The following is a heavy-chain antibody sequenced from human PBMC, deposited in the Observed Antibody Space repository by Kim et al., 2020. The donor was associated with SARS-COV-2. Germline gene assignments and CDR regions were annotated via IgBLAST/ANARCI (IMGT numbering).Heavy chain of an antibody. CDR2: IIPSGDTT. Sequence: GWSLRLSCAASGFTFSDSYMNWIRQAPGKGLEWISCIIPSGDTTFYSDSVKGRVTISRYNANNSLYLQMNTLRVEDTAVYDGAKAGPVYNAFDFWGQGTLLTVTS. V-gene: IGHV3-11*01. J-gene: IGHJ4*02. CDR1: GFTFSDSY. D-gene: IGHD1-1*01. CDR3: AKAGPVYNAFDF.